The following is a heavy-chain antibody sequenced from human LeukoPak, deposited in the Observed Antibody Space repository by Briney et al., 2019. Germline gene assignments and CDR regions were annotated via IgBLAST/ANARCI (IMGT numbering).Heavy chain of an antibody. CDR3: ARDASYFYFDY. CDR1: GFTVGSNS. D-gene: IGHD3-10*01. Sequence: GGSLRLSCAASGFTVGSNSMSWVRQAPGKGLEWVSIIYSGGSTYYADSVKGRFTISRDNSKNTLYLQMNSLRAEDTAVYYCARDASYFYFDYWGQGTLVTVSS. V-gene: IGHV3-53*01. J-gene: IGHJ4*02. CDR2: IYSGGST.